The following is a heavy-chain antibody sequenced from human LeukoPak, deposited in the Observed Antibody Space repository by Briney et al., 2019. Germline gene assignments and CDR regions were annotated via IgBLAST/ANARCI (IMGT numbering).Heavy chain of an antibody. J-gene: IGHJ3*02. CDR2: ISGSGGST. CDR3: ANDGAYYDSRSDAFDI. D-gene: IGHD3-22*01. CDR1: GFTFSNYA. V-gene: IGHV3-23*01. Sequence: GGSLRLSCAASGFTFSNYAMSWVRQAPGKGLEWVSAISGSGGSTYYADSVKGRFTISRDNSKNTPYLQMNSLRAEDTAVYYCANDGAYYDSRSDAFDIWGQGTMVTVSS.